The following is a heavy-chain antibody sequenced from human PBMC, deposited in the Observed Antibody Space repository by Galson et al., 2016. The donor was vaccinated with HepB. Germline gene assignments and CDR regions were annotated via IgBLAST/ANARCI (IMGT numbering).Heavy chain of an antibody. Sequence: TLSLTCTVSGGFISSGAYSWNWIRQPPGKGLEWIGYIYYSGAIYYNPSLKSRVALSVDTSKNQFSLKLNSLTAADTAVYYCASLSPAIAAAIWGQGILVTVSS. J-gene: IGHJ4*02. CDR1: GGFISSGAYS. CDR2: IYYSGAI. V-gene: IGHV4-30-2*01. CDR3: ASLSPAIAAAI. D-gene: IGHD6-13*01.